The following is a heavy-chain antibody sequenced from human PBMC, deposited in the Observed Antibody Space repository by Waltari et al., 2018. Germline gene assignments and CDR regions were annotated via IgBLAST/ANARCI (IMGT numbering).Heavy chain of an antibody. V-gene: IGHV1-69*02. CDR3: ARGSEGDYLDY. CDR2: IIPILGIA. CDR1: GGTFSSHT. J-gene: IGHJ4*02. Sequence: QVQLVQSGAEVKKPGSSVKVSCKASGGTFSSHTISWVRQAPGQGLEWMGRIIPILGIANYAQKFQGRVTITADKSTSTAYMELSSLRSEDTAVYYCARGSEGDYLDYWGQGTLVTVSS.